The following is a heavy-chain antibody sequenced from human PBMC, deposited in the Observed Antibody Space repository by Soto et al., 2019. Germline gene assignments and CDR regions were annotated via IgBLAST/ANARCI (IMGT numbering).Heavy chain of an antibody. CDR1: GGSFSGYY. V-gene: IGHV4-34*01. D-gene: IGHD2-15*01. J-gene: IGHJ6*02. CDR3: ARINVYFSVGSCYSDRTTLKRAKYGMDV. CDR2: INHSGST. Sequence: SETLSLTCAVYGGSFSGYYWSWIRQPPGKGLEWIGEINHSGSTNYNPSLKSRVTISVDTSKNQFSLKLSSVTAADTAVYYCARINVYFSVGSCYSDRTTLKRAKYGMDVRGQGTTVTVSS.